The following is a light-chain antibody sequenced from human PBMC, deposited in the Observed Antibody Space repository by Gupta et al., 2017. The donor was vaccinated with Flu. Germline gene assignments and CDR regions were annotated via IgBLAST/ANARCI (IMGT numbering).Light chain of an antibody. V-gene: IGKV1-9*01. CDR1: QGISSY. CDR2: AAS. J-gene: IGKJ3*01. Sequence: DIQLTKSPSLLSASVVDRVTITCRASQGISSYLAWYQQKPGTAPKLLIYAASTVKSGVPSRFSGGGSGTEFTLTISRLQPEDFANYYCLQRTSSPFTFGPGTNLDIK. CDR3: LQRTSSPFT.